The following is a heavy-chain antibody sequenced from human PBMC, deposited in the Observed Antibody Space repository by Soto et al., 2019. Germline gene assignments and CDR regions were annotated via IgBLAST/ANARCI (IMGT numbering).Heavy chain of an antibody. V-gene: IGHV3-21*01. J-gene: IGHJ4*02. Sequence: EVQLVESGGGLVKPGGSLRLSCAASGFTFTRYSMNWVRQAPGKGLELVSSISSTTNYIYYADSMKGRFTVSRDNAKNSVYLEMNSLSAENTAVYYGARESEDLSSNFDYWGQGTLVTVSS. D-gene: IGHD6-6*01. CDR1: GFTFTRYS. CDR3: ARESEDLSSNFDY. CDR2: ISSTTNYI.